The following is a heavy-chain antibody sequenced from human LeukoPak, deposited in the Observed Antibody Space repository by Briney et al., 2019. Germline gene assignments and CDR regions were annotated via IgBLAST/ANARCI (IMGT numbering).Heavy chain of an antibody. CDR3: TRHDYGGNSDFDY. J-gene: IGHJ4*02. CDR2: IRSKANSYAT. CDR1: GFTFSGSA. Sequence: GGSLRLSCAASGFTFSGSAMHWVRQAPGKGLEWVGRIRSKANSYATAYAASVKGRFTISRDDSKNTAYLQMNSLKTEDTAVYYCTRHDYGGNSDFDYWGQGTLVTVSS. D-gene: IGHD4-23*01. V-gene: IGHV3-73*01.